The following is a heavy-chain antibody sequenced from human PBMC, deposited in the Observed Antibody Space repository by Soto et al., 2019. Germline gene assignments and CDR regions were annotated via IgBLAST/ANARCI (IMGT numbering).Heavy chain of an antibody. D-gene: IGHD6-13*01. CDR2: INAGNGNT. CDR3: ARAPYSSSWYGIENWFDP. J-gene: IGHJ5*02. Sequence: QVQLVQSGAEVKKPGASVKVSCKASGYTFTSYAMHWVRQAPGQRLEWMGWINAGNGNTKYAQKFQGRVTITRDTTASTAYMELSSLRSEDTAVYYCARAPYSSSWYGIENWFDPWGQGTLVTVSS. V-gene: IGHV1-3*01. CDR1: GYTFTSYA.